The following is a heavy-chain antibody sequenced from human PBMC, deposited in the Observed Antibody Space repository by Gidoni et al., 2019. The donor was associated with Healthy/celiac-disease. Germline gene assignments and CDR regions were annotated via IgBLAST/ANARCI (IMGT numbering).Heavy chain of an antibody. V-gene: IGHV3-30-3*01. CDR2: ISYDGSNK. CDR3: ARDPYCSGGSCYYFDY. J-gene: IGHJ4*02. CDR1: GFPFSGYA. Sequence: QVQLVESGGGVVQPGRSLRLSWAASGFPFSGYAMHWVRQAPGKGLEWVAVISYDGSNKYYADSVKGRFTISRDNSKNTLYLQMNSLRAEDTAVYYCARDPYCSGGSCYYFDYWGQGTLVTVSS. D-gene: IGHD2-15*01.